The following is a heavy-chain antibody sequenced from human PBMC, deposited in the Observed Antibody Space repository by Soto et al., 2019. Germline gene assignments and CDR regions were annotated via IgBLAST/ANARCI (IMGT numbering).Heavy chain of an antibody. J-gene: IGHJ4*02. D-gene: IGHD5-18*01. CDR2: IYSGGTT. Sequence: GGSLRLSCAASGFTVNSNYMTWVRQAPGKGLEWVSVIYSGGTTDYADSVKGRFAISRDTSKNTLSLQMNSLRAEDTAVYYCARGFNYGYFDYWGQGTLVTVSS. CDR3: ARGFNYGYFDY. V-gene: IGHV3-53*01. CDR1: GFTVNSNY.